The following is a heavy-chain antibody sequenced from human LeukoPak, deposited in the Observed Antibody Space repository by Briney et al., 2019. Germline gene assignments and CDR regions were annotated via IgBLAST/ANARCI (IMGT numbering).Heavy chain of an antibody. CDR1: GYSFTSYW. V-gene: IGHV5-51*01. D-gene: IGHD2-2*01. Sequence: GESLKISCKGSGYSFTSYWIGWGRQMPGKGLEWRGIIYPGDADTRYSPSFQGQVTISADKSISTAYLQWSSLKASDTAMYYCASAKGYCSSTSCPGDFDYWGQGTLVTVSS. CDR2: IYPGDADT. J-gene: IGHJ4*02. CDR3: ASAKGYCSSTSCPGDFDY.